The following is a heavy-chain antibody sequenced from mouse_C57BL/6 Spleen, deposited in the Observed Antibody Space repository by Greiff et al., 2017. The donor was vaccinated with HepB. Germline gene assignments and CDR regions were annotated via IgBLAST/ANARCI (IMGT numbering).Heavy chain of an antibody. CDR3: TLIITTVVALDY. CDR2: IDPENGDT. CDR1: GFNIKDDY. D-gene: IGHD1-1*01. Sequence: VQLKESGAELVRPGASVKLSCTASGFNIKDDYMHWVKQRPEQGLEWIGWIDPENGDTEYASKFQGKATITADTSSNTAYLQLSSLTSEDTAVYYCTLIITTVVALDYWGQGTTLTVSS. J-gene: IGHJ2*01. V-gene: IGHV14-4*01.